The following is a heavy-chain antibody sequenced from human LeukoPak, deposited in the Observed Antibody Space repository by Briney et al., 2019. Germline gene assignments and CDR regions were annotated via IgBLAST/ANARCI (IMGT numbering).Heavy chain of an antibody. V-gene: IGHV4-39*06. CDR3: ARDQATIILGYFDY. CDR1: GGSININTYY. J-gene: IGHJ4*02. D-gene: IGHD1-26*01. Sequence: SETLSLTCTVSGGSININTYYWGWIRQPPGKGLEWIGTIYYSGRTYYNPSLKSRVTISVDTSKNQFPLKLSSVTAADTAVYYCARDQATIILGYFDYWGQGTLVTVSS. CDR2: IYYSGRT.